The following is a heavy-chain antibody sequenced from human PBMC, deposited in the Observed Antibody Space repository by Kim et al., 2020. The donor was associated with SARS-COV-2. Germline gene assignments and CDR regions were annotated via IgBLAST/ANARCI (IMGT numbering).Heavy chain of an antibody. D-gene: IGHD6-19*01. CDR1: GFTFSSYA. Sequence: GGSLRLSCAASGFTFSSYAMHWVRQAPGKGLEWVAVISYDGSNKYYADSVKGRFTISRDNSKNTLYLQMNSLRAEDTAVYYCARDLLGMIAVAGIGTFDIWGQGTMVTVSS. J-gene: IGHJ3*02. CDR3: ARDLLGMIAVAGIGTFDI. V-gene: IGHV3-30*04. CDR2: ISYDGSNK.